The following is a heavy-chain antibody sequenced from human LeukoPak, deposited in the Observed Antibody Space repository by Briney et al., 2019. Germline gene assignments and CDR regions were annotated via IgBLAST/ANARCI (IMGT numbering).Heavy chain of an antibody. Sequence: SGGSLTLSCAASGFTFSAFEMNWVRQAPGKGMGWVSYIGSSGSTVYYEDSVKGRFTISRDNAKNALYMQMESLRDEDTPIYYCARDTLEYSNSPDALDIWGQGTMVTVSS. CDR2: IGSSGSTV. CDR1: GFTFSAFE. CDR3: ARDTLEYSNSPDALDI. D-gene: IGHD4-23*01. V-gene: IGHV3-48*03. J-gene: IGHJ3*02.